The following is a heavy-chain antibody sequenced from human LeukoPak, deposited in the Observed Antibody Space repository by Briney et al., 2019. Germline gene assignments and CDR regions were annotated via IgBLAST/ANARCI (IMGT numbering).Heavy chain of an antibody. D-gene: IGHD3-9*01. CDR3: AADILTGYYSFDY. CDR1: GYTFTGYY. CDR2: INPNSGGT. V-gene: IGHV1-2*02. Sequence: ASVKGSCKASGYTFTGYYMHWVRQAPGQGLEWMGWINPNSGGTNYVQKFQGRVTMTRDTSISTAYMELSRLRSDDTAVYYCAADILTGYYSFDYWGQGTLVTVSS. J-gene: IGHJ4*02.